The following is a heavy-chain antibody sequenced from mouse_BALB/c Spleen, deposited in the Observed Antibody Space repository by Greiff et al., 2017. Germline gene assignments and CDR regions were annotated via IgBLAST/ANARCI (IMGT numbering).Heavy chain of an antibody. D-gene: IGHD2-1*01. Sequence: LVESGAELVRPGTSVKISCKASGYTFTNYWLGWVKQRPGHGLEWIGDIYPGGGYTNYNEKFKGKATLTADTSSSTAYMQLSSLTSEDSAVYFCARGWYHAMDYWGQGTSVTVSS. J-gene: IGHJ4*01. CDR1: GYTFTNYW. V-gene: IGHV1-63*02. CDR2: IYPGGGYT. CDR3: ARGWYHAMDY.